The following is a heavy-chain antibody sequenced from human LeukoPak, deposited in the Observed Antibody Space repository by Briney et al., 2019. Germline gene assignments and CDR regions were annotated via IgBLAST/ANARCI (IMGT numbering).Heavy chain of an antibody. D-gene: IGHD3-10*01. CDR3: ARINPSVSALIRTPPDS. J-gene: IGHJ5*01. CDR2: ISADSSRA. Sequence: GGSLRLSRAASGFTFSSNAMTWVRQAPGKGLEWVSAISADSSRADYADSVKGRFTISRDNSKNTLYLQVDSLRVEDTAVYYCARINPSVSALIRTPPDSWGQGTLVTVSS. V-gene: IGHV3-23*01. CDR1: GFTFSSNA.